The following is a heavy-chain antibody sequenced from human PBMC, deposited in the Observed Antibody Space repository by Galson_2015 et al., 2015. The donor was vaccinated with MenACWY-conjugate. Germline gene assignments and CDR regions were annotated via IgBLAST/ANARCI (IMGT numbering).Heavy chain of an antibody. CDR2: ISFDGSNE. V-gene: IGHV3-30*03. Sequence: SLRLSCAASGFTFSSHGIHWVRQSPGKGLEWVAFISFDGSNEYYAGSLKGRITISRDNAKNTLYLQMNNLRPEDSGVYFCARKSRESGGWNGCVGFWGQGTLVSVSS. CDR1: GFTFSSHG. CDR3: ARKSRESGGWNGCVGF. J-gene: IGHJ4*02. D-gene: IGHD6-19*01.